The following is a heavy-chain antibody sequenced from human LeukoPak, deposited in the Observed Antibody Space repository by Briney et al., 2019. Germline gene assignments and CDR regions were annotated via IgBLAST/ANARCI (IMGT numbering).Heavy chain of an antibody. CDR1: GFTFSDYY. V-gene: IGHV3-11*04. CDR2: ITNSGSTI. CDR3: ARDAAYDSSGYQNY. Sequence: GGSLRLSCAASGFTFSDYYMSWIRQAPGKGLEWVSYITNSGSTIYYADSVKGRFTISRDNAKNSLYLQMNSLRAEDTAVYYCARDAAYDSSGYQNYWGQGTLVTVSS. D-gene: IGHD3-22*01. J-gene: IGHJ4*02.